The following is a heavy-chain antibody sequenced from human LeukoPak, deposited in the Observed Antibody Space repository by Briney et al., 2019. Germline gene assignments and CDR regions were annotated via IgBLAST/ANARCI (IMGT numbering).Heavy chain of an antibody. CDR1: GYTFTSYD. J-gene: IGHJ3*02. V-gene: IGHV1-2*02. Sequence: ASVKVSCKASGYTFTSYDINWVRQAPGQGLEWMGWINPNSGGTNYAQKFQGRVTMTRDTSISTAYMELSRLRSDDTAVYYCARAAPLEIWGQGTMVTVSS. CDR2: INPNSGGT. CDR3: ARAAPLEI.